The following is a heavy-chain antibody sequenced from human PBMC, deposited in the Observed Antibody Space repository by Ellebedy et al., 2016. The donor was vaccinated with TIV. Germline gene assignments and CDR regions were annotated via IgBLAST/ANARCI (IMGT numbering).Heavy chain of an antibody. J-gene: IGHJ6*02. V-gene: IGHV1-18*04. CDR1: GYTFTDYT. CDR2: MTGRNGNT. D-gene: IGHD1-1*01. Sequence: ASVKVSCKTSGYTFTDYTVTWVRQAPGQGLEWMGGMTGRNGNTNYAQKLQGRVTMTADTSTSTAYMELRSLRSEDTAVYYCATRTTGTVEYYYYGMDVWGQGTTVTVSS. CDR3: ATRTTGTVEYYYYGMDV.